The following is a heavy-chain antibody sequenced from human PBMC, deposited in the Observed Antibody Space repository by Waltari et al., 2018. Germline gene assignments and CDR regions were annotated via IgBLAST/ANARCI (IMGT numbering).Heavy chain of an antibody. V-gene: IGHV1-46*04. D-gene: IGHD2-2*02. CDR2: INPSGGST. Sequence: QVQLVQSGAEVKKPGASVKVSCKASGYTFTSYYMHWVRQAPGQGLEWMGIINPSGGSTSYAQKLQGRVTMTRDTSTSTVYMELSSLRSEDTAVYYCAREGYCSSTSCYTDYYYYGMDVWGQGTTVTVSS. CDR1: GYTFTSYY. CDR3: AREGYCSSTSCYTDYYYYGMDV. J-gene: IGHJ6*02.